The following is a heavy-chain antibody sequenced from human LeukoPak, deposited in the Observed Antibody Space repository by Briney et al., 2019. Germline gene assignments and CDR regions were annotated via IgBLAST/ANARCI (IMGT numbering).Heavy chain of an antibody. CDR1: GGSFSGYY. CDR2: INHSGST. Sequence: TSETLSLTCAVYGGSFSGYYWSWIRQPPGKGLEWIGEINHSGSTNYNPSLKSRVTISVDTSKNQFSLKLSSVTAAGTAVYYCARGRMIAAAAFDYWGQGTLVTVSS. J-gene: IGHJ4*02. D-gene: IGHD6-13*01. CDR3: ARGRMIAAAAFDY. V-gene: IGHV4-34*01.